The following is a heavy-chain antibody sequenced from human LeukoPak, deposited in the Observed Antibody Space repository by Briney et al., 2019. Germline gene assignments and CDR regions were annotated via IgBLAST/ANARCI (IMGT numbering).Heavy chain of an antibody. CDR3: ARGLVGYSGYDYFDY. CDR1: GYTFTSYD. CDR2: MNPNSGNT. V-gene: IGHV1-8*01. D-gene: IGHD5-12*01. Sequence: GASVKVSCKGSGYTFTSYDINWVRQATGQGLEWMGWMNPNSGNTGYAQKFQGRVTMTRNTSISTAYMELSSLRSEDTAVYYCARGLVGYSGYDYFDYWGQGTLVTVSS. J-gene: IGHJ4*02.